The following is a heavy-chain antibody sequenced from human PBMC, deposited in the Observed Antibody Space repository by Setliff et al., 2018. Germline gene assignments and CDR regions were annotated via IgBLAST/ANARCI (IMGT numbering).Heavy chain of an antibody. CDR2: INQDGSQK. J-gene: IGHJ6*03. CDR3: VRDDVRGYYMDV. CDR1: GFTFSSYW. D-gene: IGHD3-10*02. V-gene: IGHV3-7*03. Sequence: GGSLRLSCAASGFTFSSYWMAWVRQAPGKGLEWVANINQDGSQKYYVNSVKGRFTISRDNAKNSLYLQVNSLRVEDTALYYCVRDDVRGYYMDVWGKGTTVTVSS.